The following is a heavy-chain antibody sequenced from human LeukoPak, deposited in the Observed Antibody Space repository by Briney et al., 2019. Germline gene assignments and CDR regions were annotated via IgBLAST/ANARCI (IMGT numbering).Heavy chain of an antibody. Sequence: EPSETPSLTCTVSGGSISSYYWSWIRQPPGKGLEWIGYIYYSGSTNYNPSLKSRVTISVDTSKNQFSLKLSSVTAADTAVYYCAREVGYCSGGSCYRGFDYWGQGTLVTVSS. CDR1: GGSISSYY. CDR2: IYYSGST. D-gene: IGHD2-15*01. J-gene: IGHJ4*02. CDR3: AREVGYCSGGSCYRGFDY. V-gene: IGHV4-59*01.